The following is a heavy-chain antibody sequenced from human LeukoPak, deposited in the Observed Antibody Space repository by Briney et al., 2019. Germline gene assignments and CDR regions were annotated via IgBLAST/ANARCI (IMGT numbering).Heavy chain of an antibody. J-gene: IGHJ2*01. V-gene: IGHV6-1*01. CDR3: ARRVYSGSYNWYFDL. CDR2: TYYRSRWYN. CDR1: GDSVSSNSAA. D-gene: IGHD1-26*01. Sequence: SQTLSLTCAISGDSVSSNSAAWNWIRQSPSRGLEWLGRTYYRSRWYNDYALSVKSRITINPDTSKNQFSLKLSSVTAPDTAVYYCARRVYSGSYNWYFDLWGRGTLVTVSS.